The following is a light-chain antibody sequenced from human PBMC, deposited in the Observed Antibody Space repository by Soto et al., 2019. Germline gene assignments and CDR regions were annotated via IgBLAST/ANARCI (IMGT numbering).Light chain of an antibody. Sequence: QSVLTQPASVSGSPGQSITISCTGTSSDVGGYNYVSWYQQHPGKAPKLMIYDVSGRPSGVSYRFSGSKSGNTASLTISGLQAEDEADYYCSSYTSSNTRYVFGTGNKVTVL. CDR2: DVS. CDR3: SSYTSSNTRYV. V-gene: IGLV2-14*01. J-gene: IGLJ1*01. CDR1: SSDVGGYNY.